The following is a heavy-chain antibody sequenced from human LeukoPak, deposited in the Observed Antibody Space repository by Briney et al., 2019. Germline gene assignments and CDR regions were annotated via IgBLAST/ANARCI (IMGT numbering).Heavy chain of an antibody. V-gene: IGHV1-69*05. J-gene: IGHJ5*02. D-gene: IGHD1-7*01. CDR1: GGTFCSYA. CDR2: IIPIFGTA. CDR3: AREAGTTSSYWFDP. Sequence: SVKVSCMASGGTFCSYAISWVRQAPGQGLEWMGGIIPIFGTANYAQKFQGRVTITTDESTSTAYMELSSLRSEDTAVYYCAREAGTTSSYWFDPWGQGTPVTVSS.